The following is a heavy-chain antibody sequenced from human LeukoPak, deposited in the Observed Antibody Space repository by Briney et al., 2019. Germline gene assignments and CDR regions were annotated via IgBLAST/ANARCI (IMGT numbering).Heavy chain of an antibody. V-gene: IGHV4-59*08. Sequence: KPSETLSLTCTVPGGSISSYYWGWIRQPPGKGLEWIGYIYYSGSTNYNPSLKSRVTISVDTSKNQFSLKLSSVTAADTAVYYCARSRPTYYYDSSGTNFDYWGQGTLVTVSS. CDR3: ARSRPTYYYDSSGTNFDY. CDR1: GGSISSYY. CDR2: IYYSGST. J-gene: IGHJ4*02. D-gene: IGHD3-22*01.